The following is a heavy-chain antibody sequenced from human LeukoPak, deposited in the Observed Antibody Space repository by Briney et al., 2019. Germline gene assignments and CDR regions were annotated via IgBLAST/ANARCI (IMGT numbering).Heavy chain of an antibody. Sequence: SQTLSLTCAVSGGSISSGGYSWSWTRQPPGKGLEWIGYIYHSGSTYYNPSLKSRVTISVDRSKNQFSLKLSSVTAADTAVYYCARETVRGDTLDAFDIWGQGTMVTVSS. CDR3: ARETVRGDTLDAFDI. CDR1: GGSISSGGYS. CDR2: IYHSGST. D-gene: IGHD3-10*01. V-gene: IGHV4-30-2*01. J-gene: IGHJ3*02.